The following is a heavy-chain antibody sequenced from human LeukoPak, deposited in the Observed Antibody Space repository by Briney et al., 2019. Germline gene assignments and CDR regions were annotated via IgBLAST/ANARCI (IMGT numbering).Heavy chain of an antibody. D-gene: IGHD2-15*01. J-gene: IGHJ5*02. CDR1: GASISSGSYS. V-gene: IGHV4-61*02. CDR3: ARGHCTSGSCSRWFDP. CDR2: IYNSGST. Sequence: PSETLSLTCTVSGASISSGSYSWSWIRQPAGKGLEWIGRIYNSGSTNYNPSLKSRVTISVGTSKNQFSLKLSSVTAADTAVYYCARGHCTSGSCSRWFDPWGQGTLVTVSS.